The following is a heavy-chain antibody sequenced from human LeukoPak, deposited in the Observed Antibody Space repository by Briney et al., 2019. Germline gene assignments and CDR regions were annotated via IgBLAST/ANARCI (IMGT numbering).Heavy chain of an antibody. D-gene: IGHD2-2*03. J-gene: IGHJ4*02. CDR2: INPNSGGT. CDR3: AREWILFRTPPGY. CDR1: GNTFAGYY. Sequence: GASVKVSCEASGNTFAGYYVHWVRQAPGQGLEWMGWINPNSGGTNYAQKFQGRVTMTRDTSISTAYMELSRLRSDDTAVYYCAREWILFRTPPGYWGQGTLVTVSS. V-gene: IGHV1-2*02.